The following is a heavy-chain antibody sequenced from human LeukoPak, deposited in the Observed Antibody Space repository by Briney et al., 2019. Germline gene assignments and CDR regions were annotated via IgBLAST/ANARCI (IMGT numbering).Heavy chain of an antibody. J-gene: IGHJ4*02. V-gene: IGHV3-30-3*01. Sequence: AMXXXRQAPGKGLEWVAVISYDGSNKYYADSVKGRFTISRDNSKNTLYLQMNSLRAEDTAVYYCARVTTVTTPPDYWGQGTLVTVSS. D-gene: IGHD4-17*01. CDR2: ISYDGSNK. CDR3: ARVTTVTTPPDY. CDR1: A.